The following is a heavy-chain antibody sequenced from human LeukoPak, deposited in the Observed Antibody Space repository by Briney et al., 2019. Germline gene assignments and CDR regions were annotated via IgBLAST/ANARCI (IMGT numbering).Heavy chain of an antibody. D-gene: IGHD6-6*01. Sequence: GGSLRLSCAASGFTFSSYGMHWVRQAPGKGLEWVAFIRYDGSNKYYADSVKGRFTISRDNSKNTLYLQINSLRAEDTAVYYCAKDRRVAARPDGGYFDYWGQGTLVTVSS. CDR2: IRYDGSNK. CDR3: AKDRRVAARPDGGYFDY. V-gene: IGHV3-30*02. CDR1: GFTFSSYG. J-gene: IGHJ4*02.